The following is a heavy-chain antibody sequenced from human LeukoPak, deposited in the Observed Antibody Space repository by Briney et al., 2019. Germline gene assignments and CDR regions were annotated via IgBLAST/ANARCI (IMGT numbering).Heavy chain of an antibody. CDR1: GGSISSGGYY. CDR2: IYYSGSA. J-gene: IGHJ5*02. D-gene: IGHD3-16*01. V-gene: IGHV4-31*03. CDR3: ARVSAGSVILDP. Sequence: SSQTLSLTCTVSGGSISSGGYYWSWIRQLPGKGLEWIGYIYYSGSAYYNPSLKSRVSISVDTSKNQFSLKLSSVSAADTAVFYCARVSAGSVILDPWGQGTLVTVSS.